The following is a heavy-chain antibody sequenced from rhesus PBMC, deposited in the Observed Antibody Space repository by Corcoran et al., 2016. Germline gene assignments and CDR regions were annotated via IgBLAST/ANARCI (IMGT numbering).Heavy chain of an antibody. CDR3: ATGTGVTY. D-gene: IGHD3-34*01. CDR2: GDPEDGEA. V-gene: IGHV1-111*02. CDR1: GYTFTDYY. J-gene: IGHJ4*01. Sequence: EVQLVQSGAEVKKPGASVKVSCKASGYTFTDYYLPWVRQAPGKGLEWMGRGDPEDGEAIHAQKVQDRCTITADTSTDKAYMELSSLRSEDTAVDYCATGTGVTYWGQGVLVTVSS.